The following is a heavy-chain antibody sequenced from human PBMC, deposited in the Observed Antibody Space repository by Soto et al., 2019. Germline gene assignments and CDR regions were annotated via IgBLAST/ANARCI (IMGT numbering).Heavy chain of an antibody. CDR1: GGTFSSYA. CDR2: IIPIFGTA. V-gene: IGHV1-69*06. J-gene: IGHJ4*02. Sequence: GASVKVSCKASGGTFSSYAISWVRQAPGQGLEWMGGIIPIFGTANYAQKFQGRVTITADTSTTTAYMELSSLRSEDTAVYYCARAVAVAADFDSWGQGTLVTVSS. CDR3: ARAVAVAADFDS. D-gene: IGHD6-19*01.